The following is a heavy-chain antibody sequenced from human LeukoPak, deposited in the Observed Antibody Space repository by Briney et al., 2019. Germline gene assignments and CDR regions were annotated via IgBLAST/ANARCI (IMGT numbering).Heavy chain of an antibody. Sequence: GGSLRLSCAASGFTFSDYYMSWIRQAPGKGLEWVSFIDGSGSTKAYADSVKGRFTISRDNAMNSLFLQMNSPRAEDTAVYYCARDPPPRNYDSNYWGQGTLVTVSS. J-gene: IGHJ4*02. CDR2: IDGSGSTK. CDR1: GFTFSDYY. V-gene: IGHV3-11*01. D-gene: IGHD3-3*01. CDR3: ARDPPPRNYDSNY.